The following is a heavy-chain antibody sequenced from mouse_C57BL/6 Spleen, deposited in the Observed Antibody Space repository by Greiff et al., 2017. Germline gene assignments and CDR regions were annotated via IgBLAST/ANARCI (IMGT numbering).Heavy chain of an antibody. CDR2: IHPNSGST. V-gene: IGHV1-64*01. D-gene: IGHD1-1*02. CDR3: ARGGIGYGVDY. J-gene: IGHJ2*01. Sequence: VQLQQPGAELVKPGASVKLSCKASGYTFTSYWMHWVKQRPGQGLEWIGMIHPNSGSTNYNEKFKSKATLTVDKSSSTAYMQLSSLSSEDSAVYYDARGGIGYGVDYWGQGTTLTVSS. CDR1: GYTFTSYW.